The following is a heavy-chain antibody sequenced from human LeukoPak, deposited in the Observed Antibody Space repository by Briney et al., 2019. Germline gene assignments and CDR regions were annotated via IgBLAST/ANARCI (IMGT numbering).Heavy chain of an antibody. CDR2: INHSGST. CDR1: GGSFSGYY. V-gene: IGHV4-34*01. CDR3: AREVVPAASENYFDY. D-gene: IGHD2-2*01. J-gene: IGHJ4*02. Sequence: SETLSLTCAVYGGSFSGYYWSWIRQPPGKGLEWIGEINHSGSTNYNPSLKSRVTISVDTSKNQFSLKLSSVTAADTAVYYCAREVVPAASENYFDYWGQGTLVTVSS.